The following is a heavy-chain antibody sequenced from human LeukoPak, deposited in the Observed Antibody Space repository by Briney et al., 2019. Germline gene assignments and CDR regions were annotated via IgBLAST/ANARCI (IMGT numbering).Heavy chain of an antibody. V-gene: IGHV3-74*01. J-gene: IGHJ4*02. CDR1: GFTFSTFW. CDR2: INSDGSRT. Sequence: QPGGSLRPSCAASGFTFSTFWMHWVRQAPGKGPVWVSRINSDGSRTTYADSVKGRFTISRDNAKNTLYLQMSSLRAEDTAVYYCATSPLDSRYYFDYWGQGTLVTVSS. CDR3: ATSPLDSRYYFDY. D-gene: IGHD6-13*01.